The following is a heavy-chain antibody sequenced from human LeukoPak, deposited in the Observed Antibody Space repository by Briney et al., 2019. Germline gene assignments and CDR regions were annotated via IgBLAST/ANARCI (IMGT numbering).Heavy chain of an antibody. CDR3: ARVIAAAGAPFYYYYGMDV. CDR1: GYTLTELS. J-gene: IGHJ6*02. Sequence: ASVKVSCKVSGYTLTELSMHWVRQAPGKGLEWMGGFDPEDGETIYAQKFQGRVTMTEDTSTDTAYMELSSLRSEDTAVYYCARVIAAAGAPFYYYYGMDVWGQGTTVTVSS. CDR2: FDPEDGET. D-gene: IGHD6-13*01. V-gene: IGHV1-24*01.